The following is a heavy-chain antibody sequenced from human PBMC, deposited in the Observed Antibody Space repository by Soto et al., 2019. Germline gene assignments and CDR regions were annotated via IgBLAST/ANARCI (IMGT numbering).Heavy chain of an antibody. D-gene: IGHD7-27*01. V-gene: IGHV2-5*02. CDR2: LYWDDDT. CDR3: AHSLINWGDAFDI. J-gene: IGHJ3*02. Sequence: QITLKESGPTLVKPTQTLTLTCTFSGFSLSTSGVGVGWIRQPPGKALEWLALLYWDDDTRFSPSLKSRLTITKDTSKNQVVLKMTNMAPVDTGTYCCAHSLINWGDAFDIWGQGAMVTVSS. CDR1: GFSLSTSGVG.